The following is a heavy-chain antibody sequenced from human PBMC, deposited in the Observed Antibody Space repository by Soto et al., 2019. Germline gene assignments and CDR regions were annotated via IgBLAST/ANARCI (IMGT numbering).Heavy chain of an antibody. CDR3: AIGPRYCSGGSCYSWVAPHYYYYMDV. D-gene: IGHD2-15*01. CDR1: GGSFSGYY. V-gene: IGHV4-34*01. J-gene: IGHJ6*03. CDR2: IKNSGST. Sequence: QVQLQQWGAGLLKPSETLSLTCAVYGGSFSGYYWSWIRQPPGKGLEWIGEIKNSGSTNYNPSLKSRVTISVDTSKNQFAMKLSSVTAADTAVYYCAIGPRYCSGGSCYSWVAPHYYYYMDVWGKGTTVSVSS.